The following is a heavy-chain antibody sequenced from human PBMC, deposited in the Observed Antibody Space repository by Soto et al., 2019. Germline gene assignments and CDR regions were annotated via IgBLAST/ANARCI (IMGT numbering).Heavy chain of an antibody. D-gene: IGHD3-10*01. J-gene: IGHJ4*02. V-gene: IGHV3-48*01. CDR2: ISSSSSAI. CDR3: ARDMPISTSGNYPYYFGY. CDR1: GFSFSSYS. Sequence: GGSLSLSCAASGFSFSSYSINWVRQAPGKGLEWVSYISSSSSAIYYADSVKGRFTISRDNAKNSLYLQMNSLRAEDTAVYYCARDMPISTSGNYPYYFGYWGQGALVTVSS.